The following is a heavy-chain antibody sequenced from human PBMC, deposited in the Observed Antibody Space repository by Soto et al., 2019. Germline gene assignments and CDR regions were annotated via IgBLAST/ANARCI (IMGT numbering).Heavy chain of an antibody. CDR3: ARDNPPTVTTPFQH. J-gene: IGHJ1*01. V-gene: IGHV3-30-3*01. CDR1: GFTFSSYA. CDR2: ISYDGSNK. D-gene: IGHD4-17*01. Sequence: GGSLRLSCAASGFTFSSYAMHWVRQAPGKGLEWVAVISYDGSNKYYADSVKVRFTISRDNSKNTLYLQMNSLRAEDTAVYYCARDNPPTVTTPFQHWGQGTLVTVSS.